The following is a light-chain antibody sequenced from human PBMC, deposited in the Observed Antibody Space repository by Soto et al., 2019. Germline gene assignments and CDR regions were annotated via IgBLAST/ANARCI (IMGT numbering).Light chain of an antibody. J-gene: IGKJ2*01. CDR1: QSVSSY. CDR2: DAS. CDR3: QQRSNWPPYT. Sequence: EIVLTQSPATLSLSPGERATLSCRASQSVSSYLAWYQQKPGQAPRLLIYDASNRATGIPVRFSGSGSGTDFTLTISSLEPEDFPVYYCQQRSNWPPYTFGQGTKLEIK. V-gene: IGKV3-11*01.